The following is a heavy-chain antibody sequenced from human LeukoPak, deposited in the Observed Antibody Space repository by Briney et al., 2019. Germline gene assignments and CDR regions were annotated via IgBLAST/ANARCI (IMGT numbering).Heavy chain of an antibody. D-gene: IGHD2-15*01. Sequence: SETLSLTCAVSGYSISSGYYWAWMRQPPGKGLEWIGSINHSGSTYYNPSLKSRVTVSVDTSKNQVSLRLSSVTAADTAVYYCARVCSSGRCLDYWGQGTLVTVSS. CDR2: INHSGST. CDR1: GYSISSGYY. CDR3: ARVCSSGRCLDY. V-gene: IGHV4-38-2*01. J-gene: IGHJ4*02.